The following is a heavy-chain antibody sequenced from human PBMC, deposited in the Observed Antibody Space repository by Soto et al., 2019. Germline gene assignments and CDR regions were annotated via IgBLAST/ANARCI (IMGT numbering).Heavy chain of an antibody. Sequence: SETLSLTCAVSGGSISSGGYSWSWIRQPPGKGLECIGYIYHSGSTYYNPSLKNRVTISVDRSKNQFSLKLSSVTAADTAVYYCARVCGGDCHNGMDVWGQGTTVTVSS. CDR3: ARVCGGDCHNGMDV. J-gene: IGHJ6*02. CDR2: IYHSGST. D-gene: IGHD2-21*02. V-gene: IGHV4-30-2*01. CDR1: GGSISSGGYS.